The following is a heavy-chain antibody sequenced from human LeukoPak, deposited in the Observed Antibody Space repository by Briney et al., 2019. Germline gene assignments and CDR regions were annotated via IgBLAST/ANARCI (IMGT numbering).Heavy chain of an antibody. CDR2: IYYSGST. J-gene: IGHJ4*02. V-gene: IGHV4-31*03. CDR3: ARGGDPYYFDY. CDR1: GGSISSGGYY. D-gene: IGHD2-21*02. Sequence: SETLSLTCTVSGGSISSGGYYWSWIRQHPGKGLEWIGYIYYSGSTYYNPSLKSRVTISVDTSKNQFSLKLSSVTAADTAVYYCARGGDPYYFDYWGQGTLVTVSP.